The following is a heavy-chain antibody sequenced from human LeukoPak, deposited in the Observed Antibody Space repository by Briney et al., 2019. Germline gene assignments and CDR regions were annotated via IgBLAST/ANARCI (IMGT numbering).Heavy chain of an antibody. CDR2: ISSSSSYI. J-gene: IGHJ3*02. CDR3: ARDLSYYASGPDAFDI. V-gene: IGHV3-21*01. D-gene: IGHD3-10*01. CDR1: GFTFSSYS. Sequence: GRSLRLSCAASGFTFSSYSMNWVRQAPGKGLEWVSSISSSSSYIYYADSVKGRFTISRDNAKNSLYLQMNSLRAEDTAVYYCARDLSYYASGPDAFDIWGQGTMVTVSS.